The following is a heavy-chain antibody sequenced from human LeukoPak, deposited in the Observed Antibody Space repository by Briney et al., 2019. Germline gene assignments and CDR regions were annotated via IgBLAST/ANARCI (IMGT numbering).Heavy chain of an antibody. D-gene: IGHD3-22*01. CDR3: AQADSTGYFYFQH. J-gene: IGHJ1*01. CDR1: GDSVSSNSAA. CDR2: TYYRSGLYN. V-gene: IGHV6-1*01. Sequence: SQTLSLTCAISGDSVSSNSAAWNWIRQSPSRDLEWLGRTYYRSGLYNDYAVSVKSRININPDTSKNQFSLQLNSVTPEDTAVYYCAQADSTGYFYFQHWGQGTLVTVSS.